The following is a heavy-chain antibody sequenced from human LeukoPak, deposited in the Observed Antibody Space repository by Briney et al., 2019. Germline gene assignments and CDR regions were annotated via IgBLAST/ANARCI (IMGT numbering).Heavy chain of an antibody. CDR3: ARGGRWVQDPLDY. CDR2: IDYRENT. J-gene: IGHJ4*02. CDR1: RGSISSYY. V-gene: IGHV4-59*01. Sequence: SETLSLMCSVSRGSISSYYWSWIRQAPGQALEWIGHIDYRENTDYNPSLKSRVTMSVDMDKNQFYLKVDSVTAADTAIYYCARGGRWVQDPLDYWGQGTLVIVSS. D-gene: IGHD5-24*01.